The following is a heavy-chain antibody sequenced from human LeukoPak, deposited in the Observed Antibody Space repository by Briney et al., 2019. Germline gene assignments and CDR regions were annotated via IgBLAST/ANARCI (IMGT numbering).Heavy chain of an antibody. CDR2: INTRSYI. CDR3: ARDFDCSSTSCHGG. D-gene: IGHD2-2*01. Sequence: GGSLRLSCAASGFTFSSYSMNWVRQAPGKGLEWVSSINTRSYIYSADSVKGRFTISRDNDKNSVYLQMNSLRAEDTAVYYCARDFDCSSTSCHGGWGQGTLVTVSS. J-gene: IGHJ4*02. V-gene: IGHV3-21*01. CDR1: GFTFSSYS.